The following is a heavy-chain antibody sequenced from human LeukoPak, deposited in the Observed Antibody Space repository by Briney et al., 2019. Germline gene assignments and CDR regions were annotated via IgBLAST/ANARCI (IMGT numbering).Heavy chain of an antibody. CDR2: IYYSGST. J-gene: IGHJ4*02. CDR3: ARVGCSGGSCYSHPKRYFDY. D-gene: IGHD2-15*01. Sequence: SETLSLTCTVSGGSISSGGYYWSWIRQHPGKGLEWIGYIYYSGSTYYNPSLKSRVTKSVDTSKNQFSLKLSSVTAADTAVYYCARVGCSGGSCYSHPKRYFDYWGQGTLVTVSS. V-gene: IGHV4-31*03. CDR1: GGSISSGGYY.